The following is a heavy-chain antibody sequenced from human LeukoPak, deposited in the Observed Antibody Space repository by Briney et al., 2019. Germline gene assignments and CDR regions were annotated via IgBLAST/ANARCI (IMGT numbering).Heavy chain of an antibody. V-gene: IGHV3-23*01. J-gene: IGHJ4*02. D-gene: IGHD3-22*01. CDR3: AKGPQLYSGYHPDY. Sequence: GGSLRLSCAASGFTFSSYSMNWVRQAPGEGLEWVSSITGSDDSTYYADSVKGRFTISRDYSKNTVFLQLNNLRAEDTAMYYCAKGPQLYSGYHPDYWGQGTLVTVSS. CDR1: GFTFSSYS. CDR2: ITGSDDST.